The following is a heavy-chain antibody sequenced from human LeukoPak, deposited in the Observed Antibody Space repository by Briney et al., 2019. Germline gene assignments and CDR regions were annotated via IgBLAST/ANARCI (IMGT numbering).Heavy chain of an antibody. Sequence: PSETLSLTCTVSGGSISSYYWSWIRQPAGKGLEWIGRFYTSGSTNYNPSLKSRVTMSVDTSKNQFSLKLTSVTAADTAVYYCARDRGEHSSSSAYYSYYYMDVWGKGTTVTVSS. J-gene: IGHJ6*03. CDR2: FYTSGST. D-gene: IGHD6-6*01. CDR3: ARDRGEHSSSSAYYSYYYMDV. V-gene: IGHV4-4*07. CDR1: GGSISSYY.